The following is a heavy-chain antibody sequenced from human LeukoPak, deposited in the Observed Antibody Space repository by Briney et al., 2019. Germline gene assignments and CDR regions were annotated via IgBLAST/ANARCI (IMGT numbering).Heavy chain of an antibody. CDR1: GLPIGDFA. CDR3: ARESGRFDY. Sequence: GGSLRLSCVASGLPIGDFAMHWVRQAPGQGLEWVSLISGDGVSTFFADSVKGRFSISRDNSKNSLFLGMSSLRTEDTAMYYCARESGRFDYWGQGTLVAVSS. CDR2: ISGDGVST. V-gene: IGHV3-43*02. J-gene: IGHJ4*02.